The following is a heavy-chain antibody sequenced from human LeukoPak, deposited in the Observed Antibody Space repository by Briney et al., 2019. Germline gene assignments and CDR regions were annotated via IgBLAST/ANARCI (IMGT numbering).Heavy chain of an antibody. D-gene: IGHD2-2*01. CDR1: GGTFSSYA. CDR2: IIPIFGTA. J-gene: IGHJ5*02. CDR3: AREGSSTSHNWFDP. V-gene: IGHV1-69*01. Sequence: EASVKVSCKASGGTFSSYAISWVRQAPGQELEWMGGIIPIFGTANYAQKFQGRVTITADESTSTAYMELSSLRSEDTAVYYCAREGSSTSHNWFDPWGQGTLVTVSS.